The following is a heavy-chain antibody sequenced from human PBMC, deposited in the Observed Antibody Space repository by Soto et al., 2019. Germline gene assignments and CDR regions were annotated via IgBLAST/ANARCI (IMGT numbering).Heavy chain of an antibody. CDR3: AKSIGVLSGYYYGMDV. CDR2: ISYDGSNK. Sequence: QVQLVESGGGVVQPGRSLRLSCAASGFTFSSYGMHWVRQAPGKGLEWVAVISYDGSNKYYADSVKGRFTISRDNSKNTLDLQMNSLRAEDTAVYYCAKSIGVLSGYYYGMDVRGQGTTVTVSS. CDR1: GFTFSSYG. J-gene: IGHJ6*02. V-gene: IGHV3-30*18. D-gene: IGHD2-8*01.